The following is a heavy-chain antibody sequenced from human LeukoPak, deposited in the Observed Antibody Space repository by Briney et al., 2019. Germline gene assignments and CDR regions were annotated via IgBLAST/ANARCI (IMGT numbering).Heavy chain of an antibody. V-gene: IGHV1-2*02. CDR2: INHNSGDT. CDR1: GYTFTGYY. Sequence: ASVKVSCKAFGYTFTGYYIHWVRQAPGQGLEWMGWINHNSGDTNYAQKFQGRVTMTRDTSISTAYMELNRLRSDDTAVCYCARAQTWFGELLRAFDIWGQGTMVTVSS. CDR3: ARAQTWFGELLRAFDI. J-gene: IGHJ3*02. D-gene: IGHD3-10*01.